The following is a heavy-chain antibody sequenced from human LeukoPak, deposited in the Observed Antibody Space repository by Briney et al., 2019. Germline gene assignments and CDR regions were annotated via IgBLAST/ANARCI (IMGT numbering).Heavy chain of an antibody. D-gene: IGHD3-3*01. CDR1: GYTFTSYG. CDR3: AREAESDYDFWSVPAGCFDY. Sequence: ASVKVSCKASGYTFTSYGISWVRQAPGQGLEWMGWISAYNGNTNYAQKLQGRVTMTTDTSTSTAYMELRSLRSDDTAVYYCAREAESDYDFWSVPAGCFDYWGQGTLVTVSS. J-gene: IGHJ4*02. V-gene: IGHV1-18*01. CDR2: ISAYNGNT.